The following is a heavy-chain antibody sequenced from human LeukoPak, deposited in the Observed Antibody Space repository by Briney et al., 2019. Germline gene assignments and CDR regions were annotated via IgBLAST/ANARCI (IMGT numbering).Heavy chain of an antibody. CDR1: GGSISSYY. J-gene: IGHJ4*02. V-gene: IGHV4-59*08. CDR2: IYYSGST. CDR3: ARYRAPYYDSSGYGYFDY. D-gene: IGHD3-22*01. Sequence: SETLSLTCTVSGGSISSYYWSWIRQPPGKGLEWIGYIYYSGSTNYNPSLKSRVTISVDTSKNQFSLKLSSVTAADTAVYYCARYRAPYYDSSGYGYFDYWGQGTLVTVS.